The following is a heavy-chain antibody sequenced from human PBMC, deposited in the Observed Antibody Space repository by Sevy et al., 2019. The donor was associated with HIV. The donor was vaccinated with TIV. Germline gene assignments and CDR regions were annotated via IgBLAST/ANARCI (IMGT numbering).Heavy chain of an antibody. CDR3: ARGRWVEMATISLYFDY. Sequence: GGSLRLSCAASGFTFSSYAMHWVRQAPGKGLEWVAVISYDGSNKYYADSVEGRFTISRDNSKNTLYLQMNSLRAEDTAVYYCARGRWVEMATISLYFDYWGQGTLVTVSS. D-gene: IGHD5-12*01. J-gene: IGHJ4*02. CDR2: ISYDGSNK. CDR1: GFTFSSYA. V-gene: IGHV3-30-3*01.